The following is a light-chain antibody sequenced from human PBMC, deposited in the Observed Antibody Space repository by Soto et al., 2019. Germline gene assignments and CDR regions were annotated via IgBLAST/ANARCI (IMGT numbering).Light chain of an antibody. Sequence: EIVLTQSPATLSVSPGERATLSCRASQSVSSNLAWYQQKPGQAPRLLIYGASTRVTGIPARFSGSGSGTEFTLTISSLQSEDFAVYSCQQYNNWPRTFGQGTKV. CDR1: QSVSSN. J-gene: IGKJ1*01. CDR2: GAS. V-gene: IGKV3-15*01. CDR3: QQYNNWPRT.